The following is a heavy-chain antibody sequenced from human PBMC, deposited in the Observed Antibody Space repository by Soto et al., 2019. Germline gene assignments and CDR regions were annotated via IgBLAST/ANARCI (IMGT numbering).Heavy chain of an antibody. D-gene: IGHD2-15*01. Sequence: SVKVSCKASGGTFSSYAISWVRQAPGQGLEWMGGIIPIFGTANYAQKFQGRVTITADESTSTAYMELSSLRSEDTAVYYCAREPLQEDIVVVVAATRHWYFDLWGRGTLVTVSS. J-gene: IGHJ2*01. CDR3: AREPLQEDIVVVVAATRHWYFDL. CDR2: IIPIFGTA. V-gene: IGHV1-69*13. CDR1: GGTFSSYA.